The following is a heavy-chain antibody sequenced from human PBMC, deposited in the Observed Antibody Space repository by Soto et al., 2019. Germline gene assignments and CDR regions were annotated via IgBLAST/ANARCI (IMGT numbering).Heavy chain of an antibody. CDR3: ARDGSSYCSSSSCYVSYFDY. Sequence: ASVKVSCKASGFTFTSSAMHWVRQAPGQGLEWVGWINPNSGGTKYAQKFQGWVTMTRDTSISTVYMELRRLRSDDTAVYYCARDGSSYCSSSSCYVSYFDYWG. J-gene: IGHJ4*01. D-gene: IGHD2-2*01. V-gene: IGHV1-2*04. CDR2: INPNSGGT. CDR1: GFTFTSSA.